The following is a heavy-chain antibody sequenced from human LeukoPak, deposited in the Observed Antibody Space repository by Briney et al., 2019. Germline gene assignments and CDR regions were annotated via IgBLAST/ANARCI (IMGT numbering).Heavy chain of an antibody. D-gene: IGHD6-6*01. CDR1: GFTFSSCA. Sequence: GGSLRLSCAASGFTFSSCAVHWVRQAPGKGLEWVAIISCDGSNKYYADSVKGRFTISRDNSRNTLYLQMNSLRAEDTAVYYCARDSPSRDSSDYMDVWGKGTTVTVSS. J-gene: IGHJ6*03. CDR3: ARDSPSRDSSDYMDV. V-gene: IGHV3-30*01. CDR2: ISCDGSNK.